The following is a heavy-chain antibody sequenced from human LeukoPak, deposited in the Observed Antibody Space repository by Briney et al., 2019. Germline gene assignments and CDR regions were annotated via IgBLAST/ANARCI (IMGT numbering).Heavy chain of an antibody. D-gene: IGHD6-19*01. Sequence: SETLSLTCTVSGGSISSYCWSWIRQPPGKGLEWIGYIYYSGSTNYNPSLKSRVTISVDTSKNQFSLKLSSVTAADTAVYYCARSTGWYYFDYWGQGTLVTVSS. CDR1: GGSISSYC. V-gene: IGHV4-59*01. J-gene: IGHJ4*02. CDR2: IYYSGST. CDR3: ARSTGWYYFDY.